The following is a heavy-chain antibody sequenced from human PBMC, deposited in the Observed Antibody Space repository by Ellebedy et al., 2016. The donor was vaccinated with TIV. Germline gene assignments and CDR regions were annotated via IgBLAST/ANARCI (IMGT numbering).Heavy chain of an antibody. CDR1: GGSMSSHY. D-gene: IGHD2-15*01. V-gene: IGHV4-59*11. CDR3: ARVFSGGSFMIEY. J-gene: IGHJ4*02. CDR2: INYSGNT. Sequence: MPSETLSLTCTVSGGSMSSHYWSWIRQPPGKGLEWIGYINYSGNTKYNPSLQSRVTISVDTSKNQFSLKLSLVAAAYTAIYYCARVFSGGSFMIEYWGLGTLVTVSS.